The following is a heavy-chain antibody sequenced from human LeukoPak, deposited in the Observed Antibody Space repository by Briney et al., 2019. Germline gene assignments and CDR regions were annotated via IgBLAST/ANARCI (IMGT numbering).Heavy chain of an antibody. Sequence: SGTLSLTCTVSGGSISSYYWSWIRQPPGKGLEWIGYIYYSGSTNYNPSLKSRVTISVDTSKNQFSLKLSSVTAADTAVYYCASRHQWLAHGWAFDIWGQGTMVTVSS. CDR2: IYYSGST. D-gene: IGHD6-19*01. J-gene: IGHJ3*02. V-gene: IGHV4-59*08. CDR1: GGSISSYY. CDR3: ASRHQWLAHGWAFDI.